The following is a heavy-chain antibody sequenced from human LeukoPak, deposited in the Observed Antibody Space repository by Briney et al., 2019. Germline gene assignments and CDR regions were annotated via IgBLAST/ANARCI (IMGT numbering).Heavy chain of an antibody. CDR2: INQGGSDK. CDR1: GFTFSSYW. Sequence: PGGSLRLSCAASGFTFSSYWMSWVRQAPGKGLEWVANINQGGSDKNYVNSVKGRLTISRDNAKNSLYLQMNSLRVEDTALYYCARAIGVTCISTSCYSFDYWGQGTLVTVSS. D-gene: IGHD2-2*02. J-gene: IGHJ4*02. V-gene: IGHV3-7*03. CDR3: ARAIGVTCISTSCYSFDY.